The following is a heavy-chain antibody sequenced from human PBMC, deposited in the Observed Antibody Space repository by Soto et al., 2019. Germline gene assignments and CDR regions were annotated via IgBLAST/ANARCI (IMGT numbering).Heavy chain of an antibody. D-gene: IGHD4-17*01. V-gene: IGHV4-34*01. CDR1: GGSFSGYY. CDR3: ARGMFKPPVTMVTTRKFLFDP. CDR2: INHSGST. Sequence: SETLSLTCAVYGGSFSGYYWSWIRQPPGKGLEWIGEINHSGSTNYNPSHKSRVTISVDTSKNQFSLKLSSVTAADTAVYYCARGMFKPPVTMVTTRKFLFDPWGQGTLVTVSS. J-gene: IGHJ5*02.